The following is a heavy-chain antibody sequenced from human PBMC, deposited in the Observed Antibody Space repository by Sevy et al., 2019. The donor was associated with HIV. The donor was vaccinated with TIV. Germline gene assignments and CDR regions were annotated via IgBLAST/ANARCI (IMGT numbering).Heavy chain of an antibody. D-gene: IGHD2-15*01. Sequence: GGSLRLSCAASGFTFSSYAMSWVRQAPGKGLEWVSAISGSGGSTYYADSVKGRFTISRDNSKNTLYLQMNSLRAEDTAVYYCAKDRAVVVVAGPPLHCWGQGTLVTVSS. CDR2: ISGSGGST. V-gene: IGHV3-23*01. J-gene: IGHJ4*02. CDR1: GFTFSSYA. CDR3: AKDRAVVVVAGPPLHC.